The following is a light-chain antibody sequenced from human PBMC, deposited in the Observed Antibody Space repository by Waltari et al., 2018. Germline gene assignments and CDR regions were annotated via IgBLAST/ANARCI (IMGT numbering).Light chain of an antibody. V-gene: IGLV1-40*01. J-gene: IGLJ3*02. Sequence: QSVLTQPPSVSGAPGQRVTISRTGSSSNIGAGSDVPWYQQLPGTAPKPLVYDNTNRPSGVSDRFSASKSGTSASLAITGLQAEDEADYYCQSYDSYLRGVFGGGTKLTVL. CDR1: SSNIGAGSD. CDR3: QSYDSYLRGV. CDR2: DNT.